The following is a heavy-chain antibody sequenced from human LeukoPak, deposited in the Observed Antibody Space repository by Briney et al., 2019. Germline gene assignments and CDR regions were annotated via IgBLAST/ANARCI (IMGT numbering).Heavy chain of an antibody. D-gene: IGHD2-15*01. CDR1: GFTFSSYG. CDR2: IWYDGSNK. Sequence: GRSLRLSCAASGFTFSSYGMHWVRQAPGKGLEWVAVIWYDGSNKYYADSVKGRFTISRDNSKNTLYLQMNSLRAEDTAVYYCAKDDCSDASCQFDYWGQGTLVAVSS. J-gene: IGHJ4*02. V-gene: IGHV3-33*06. CDR3: AKDDCSDASCQFDY.